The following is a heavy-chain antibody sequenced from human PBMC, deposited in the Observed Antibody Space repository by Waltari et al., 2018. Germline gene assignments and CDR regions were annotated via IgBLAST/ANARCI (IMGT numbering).Heavy chain of an antibody. J-gene: IGHJ4*02. V-gene: IGHV1-69*01. CDR2: FIPIFGTA. CDR1: GGTLSSYA. Sequence: QVQLVQSGAEVKKPGSAVKVSCKASGGTLSSYAISWVRQAPGHGLEWMGGFIPIFGTANYAQKFQGSVTITADESTSTAYMELSSLRSEDTAVYYCAREATDGWGGPLLDYWGQGTLVTVSS. D-gene: IGHD3-16*01. CDR3: AREATDGWGGPLLDY.